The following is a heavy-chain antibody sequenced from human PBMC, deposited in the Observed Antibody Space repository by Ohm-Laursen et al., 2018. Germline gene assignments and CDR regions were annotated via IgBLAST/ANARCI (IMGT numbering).Heavy chain of an antibody. CDR3: AKDSVPRNGVFDAFDI. J-gene: IGHJ3*02. CDR1: GFIFSEYS. V-gene: IGHV3-23*01. D-gene: IGHD3-10*01. Sequence: SLRLSCAASGFIFSEYSMSWVRQAPGRGLEWVSEIGGDGGSPQYADSVKGRFTISRDNSKSTLYLQLNSLRAEDTAVYYCAKDSVPRNGVFDAFDIWGQGSVVTVSS. CDR2: IGGDGGSP.